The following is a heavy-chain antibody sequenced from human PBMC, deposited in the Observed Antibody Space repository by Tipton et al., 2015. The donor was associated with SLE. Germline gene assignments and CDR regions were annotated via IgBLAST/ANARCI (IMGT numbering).Heavy chain of an antibody. V-gene: IGHV4-38-2*02. CDR2: FYHSGSI. D-gene: IGHD1-26*01. CDR1: GFSIINGYY. J-gene: IGHJ5*02. CDR3: ATDLRAPGTKFDR. Sequence: TLSLTCTVSGFSIINGYYWGWIRQSPGKGLEWIGSFYHSGSIYYNPSLNSRVTISLDTSKNQFSLRLTSVTAADTAVYFCATDLRAPGTKFDRWGQGTLVTVSS.